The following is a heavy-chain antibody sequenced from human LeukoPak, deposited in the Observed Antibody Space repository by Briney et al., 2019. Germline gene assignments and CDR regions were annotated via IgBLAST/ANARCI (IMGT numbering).Heavy chain of an antibody. Sequence: GRSLRLSCAASGFTFSSYGMHWVRQAPGKGPEWVAVISYDGSNKYYADSVKGRFTISRDNSKNTLYLQMNSLRAEDTAVYYCAKSDYYGSGSSPGYWGQGTLVTVSS. CDR2: ISYDGSNK. J-gene: IGHJ4*02. CDR1: GFTFSSYG. V-gene: IGHV3-30*18. D-gene: IGHD3-10*01. CDR3: AKSDYYGSGSSPGY.